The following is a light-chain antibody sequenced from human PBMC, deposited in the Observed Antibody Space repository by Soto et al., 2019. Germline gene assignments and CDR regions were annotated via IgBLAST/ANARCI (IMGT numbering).Light chain of an antibody. Sequence: QSALTQPASVSGSPGQSITISCTGTNSDVGGYNYVSWYQQHPGKAPKLMIYDDSNRPSGVSDRFSGSKSGNTASLTISGLQAEDEADYHCSSYTSRNTYVFGTGTKVTVL. J-gene: IGLJ1*01. CDR3: SSYTSRNTYV. CDR1: NSDVGGYNY. V-gene: IGLV2-14*01. CDR2: DDS.